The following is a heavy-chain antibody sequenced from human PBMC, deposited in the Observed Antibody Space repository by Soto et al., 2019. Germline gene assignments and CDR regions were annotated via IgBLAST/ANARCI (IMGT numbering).Heavy chain of an antibody. CDR1: GFTFSSYW. J-gene: IGHJ4*02. D-gene: IGHD2-2*01. V-gene: IGHV3-7*03. CDR3: PRDIVVVPAALGGGCFNY. CDR2: IRQDGSET. Sequence: GGSLRLSCEASGFTFSSYWMSWVRQAPGKGLEWVATIRQDGSETHYLDSVKGRFTILRDNAKNMVSLQMNSLRAEDTAVYYCPRDIVVVPAALGGGCFNYRGQEPLFT.